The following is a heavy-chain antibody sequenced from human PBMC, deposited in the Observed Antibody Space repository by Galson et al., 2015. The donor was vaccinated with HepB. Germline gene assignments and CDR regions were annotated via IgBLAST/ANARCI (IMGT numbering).Heavy chain of an antibody. J-gene: IGHJ6*02. CDR2: VIPIFDTA. CDR1: RGTFSNYA. CDR3: ARFHCSSTRCYSGGMDV. Sequence: SVKVSCKASRGTFSNYAINWVRQAPGQGLVWMGGVIPIFDTANYAQKFQGRVTITADKSTNTAYMELSSLRSEDTAVYYCARFHCSSTRCYSGGMDVWGQGTTVTVSS. V-gene: IGHV1-69*06. D-gene: IGHD2-2*01.